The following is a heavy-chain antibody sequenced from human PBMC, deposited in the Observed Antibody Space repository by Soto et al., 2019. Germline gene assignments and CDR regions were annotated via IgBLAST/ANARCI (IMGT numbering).Heavy chain of an antibody. CDR2: TIPMFGTA. CDR1: GGSLNGFG. D-gene: IGHD2-2*01. V-gene: IGHV1-69*12. CDR3: AGIAVLVPALPSEGFGP. Sequence: QVQPEQSGAEVKKPGSSVKVSCQPSGGSLNGFGFTWVRQAPGQGLECMGGTIPMFGTARYAQKFQGRLTITADESQGTTASELINLRSDDTAIYYCAGIAVLVPALPSEGFGPWGQGTQVIVSS. J-gene: IGHJ5*02.